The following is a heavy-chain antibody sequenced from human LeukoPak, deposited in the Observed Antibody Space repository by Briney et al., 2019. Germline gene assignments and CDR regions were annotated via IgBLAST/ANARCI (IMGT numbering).Heavy chain of an antibody. D-gene: IGHD2-21*02. CDR2: INAGNGNT. Sequence: ASVKVSCKASGYTFTSYAMHWVRQAPGQRLEWMGWINAGNGNTKYSQKFQGRVTITRDTSASTAYMELSSLRSEDTAVYYCARANRDCGGDCYEEDWFDPWGQGTLVTVSS. CDR3: ARANRDCGGDCYEEDWFDP. J-gene: IGHJ5*02. V-gene: IGHV1-3*01. CDR1: GYTFTSYA.